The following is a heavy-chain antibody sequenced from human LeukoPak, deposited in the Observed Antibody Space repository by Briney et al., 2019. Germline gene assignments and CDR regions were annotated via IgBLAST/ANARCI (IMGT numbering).Heavy chain of an antibody. V-gene: IGHV4-4*07. CDR2: IYTSGST. Sequence: SETLSLTCTVSGGSISSYYWSWIRQPAGKGLEWIGRIYTSGSTNYNPSLKSRVTMSVDTSKNQFSLKLSSVTAADTAVYYCARDRRSIIAARPRNWFDPWGQGTLVTVSS. CDR3: ARDRRSIIAARPRNWFDP. D-gene: IGHD6-6*01. CDR1: GGSISSYY. J-gene: IGHJ5*02.